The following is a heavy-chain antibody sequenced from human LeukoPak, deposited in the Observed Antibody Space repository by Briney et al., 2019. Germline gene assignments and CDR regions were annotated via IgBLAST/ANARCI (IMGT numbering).Heavy chain of an antibody. V-gene: IGHV4-4*07. D-gene: IGHD6-19*01. Sequence: KPSETLSLTCSVSGSSISNYYWSWIRQPAGKRVEWIGRIYDTGSTNYNPSLKSRVTMSVDTSKNQFSLKLSSVTAADTAVYYCARDRGIAVAGNRFDPWGQGTLVTVSS. CDR1: GSSISNYY. CDR3: ARDRGIAVAGNRFDP. CDR2: IYDTGST. J-gene: IGHJ5*02.